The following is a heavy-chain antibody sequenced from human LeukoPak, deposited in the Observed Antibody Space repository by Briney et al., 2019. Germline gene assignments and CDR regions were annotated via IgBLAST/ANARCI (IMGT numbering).Heavy chain of an antibody. CDR3: AKSCPVVVAATHAGFDY. V-gene: IGHV3-23*01. Sequence: PGGSLRLSCAASGFTFSSSAMSWVRQAPGKGLEWVSAISGSGGSTYYADSVKGRFTISRDNSKNTLYLQMNSLRAEDTAVYYCAKSCPVVVAATHAGFDYWGQGTLVTVSS. CDR2: ISGSGGST. J-gene: IGHJ4*02. CDR1: GFTFSSSA. D-gene: IGHD2-15*01.